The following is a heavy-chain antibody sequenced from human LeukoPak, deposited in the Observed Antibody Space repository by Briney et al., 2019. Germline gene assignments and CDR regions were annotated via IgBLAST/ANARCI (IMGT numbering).Heavy chain of an antibody. J-gene: IGHJ5*02. V-gene: IGHV4-30-4*01. CDR3: ARSGSYPVGFDP. Sequence: SETLSLTCTVSGGSISNGDYYWSLIRQPPGKGLEWIGYIYYSGSTYYNPSLKSRATISVDTSKNQFSLKLSSVTAADTAVYYCARSGSYPVGFDPWGQGTLVTVSS. CDR1: GGSISNGDYY. CDR2: IYYSGST. D-gene: IGHD1-26*01.